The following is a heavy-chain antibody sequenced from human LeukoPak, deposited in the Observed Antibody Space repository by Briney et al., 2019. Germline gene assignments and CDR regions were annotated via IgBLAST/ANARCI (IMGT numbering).Heavy chain of an antibody. CDR1: GFTFSSYG. V-gene: IGHV3-30*18. CDR2: ISYDGSNK. CDR3: AKDQFTGYCSGSSCSYGMDV. J-gene: IGHJ6*02. Sequence: GGSLRLSCAASGFTFSSYGMHWVRQAPGKGLEWVAVISYDGSNKYYADSVKGRFTISRDNSKNTLYLQMNSLRAEDTAVYYCAKDQFTGYCSGSSCSYGMDVWGQGTTVTVSS. D-gene: IGHD2-15*01.